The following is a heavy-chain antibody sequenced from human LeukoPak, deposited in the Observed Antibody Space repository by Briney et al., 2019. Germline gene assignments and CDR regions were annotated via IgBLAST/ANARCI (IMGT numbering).Heavy chain of an antibody. CDR2: IYYSGST. Sequence: SETLSLTCTVSGGSISSSSYYWGWIRQPPGKGLEWIGSIYYSGSTYYNPSLKSRVTISVVTSKNQFSLKLSSVTAADTAVYYCAREIAAAEPFDYWGQGTLVTVSS. D-gene: IGHD6-13*01. CDR1: GGSISSSSYY. J-gene: IGHJ4*02. V-gene: IGHV4-39*07. CDR3: AREIAAAEPFDY.